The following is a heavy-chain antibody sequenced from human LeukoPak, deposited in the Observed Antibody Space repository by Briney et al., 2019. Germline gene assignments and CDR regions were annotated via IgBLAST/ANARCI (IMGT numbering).Heavy chain of an antibody. V-gene: IGHV3-33*06. CDR2: IWYDGSNK. Sequence: PGRSLRLSCAASGFTFSSYGMHWVRQAPGKGLEWVAVIWYDGSNKYYADSVKGRFTISRDNSKNTLYLQMNSLRAEDTAVYYCAKTRYCSSTSCKYYYYYYMDVWGKGTTVTVSS. D-gene: IGHD2-2*01. CDR1: GFTFSSYG. J-gene: IGHJ6*03. CDR3: AKTRYCSSTSCKYYYYYYMDV.